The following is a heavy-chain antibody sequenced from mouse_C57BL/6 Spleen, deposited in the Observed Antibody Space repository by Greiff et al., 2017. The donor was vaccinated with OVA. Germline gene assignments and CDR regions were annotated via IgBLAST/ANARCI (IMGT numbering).Heavy chain of an antibody. J-gene: IGHJ4*01. CDR3: ARGVYYGTTDYYAMDY. Sequence: QVHVKQSGAELARPGASVKLSCKASGYTFTSYGISWVKQRTGQGLEWIGEIYPRSGNTYYNEKFKGKATLTADKSSSTAYMELRSLTSEDSAVYFCARGVYYGTTDYYAMDYWGQGTSVTVSS. CDR2: IYPRSGNT. CDR1: GYTFTSYG. V-gene: IGHV1-81*01. D-gene: IGHD2-1*01.